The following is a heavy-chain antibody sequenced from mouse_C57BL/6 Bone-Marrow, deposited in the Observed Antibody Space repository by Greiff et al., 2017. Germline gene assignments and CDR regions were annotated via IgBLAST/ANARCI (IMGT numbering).Heavy chain of an antibody. Sequence: VQLQQPGAELVKPGASVKLSCKASGYTFTSYWMHWVKQRPGQGLEWIGMIHPNSGSTNYNEKFKSKATLTVDKSSSTAYMQLSSLTSEDSAVYYCARGGDGHWGYFDYWGQGTTLTVSS. J-gene: IGHJ2*01. CDR2: IHPNSGST. CDR3: ARGGDGHWGYFDY. CDR1: GYTFTSYW. D-gene: IGHD2-3*01. V-gene: IGHV1-64*01.